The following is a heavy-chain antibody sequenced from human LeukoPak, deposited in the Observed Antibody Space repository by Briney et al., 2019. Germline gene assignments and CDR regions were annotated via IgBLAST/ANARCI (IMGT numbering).Heavy chain of an antibody. CDR2: ISYDGSNK. Sequence: GGSLRLSCAASGFTFSTYGMHWVRQAPGKGLEWVAVISYDGSNKYYADSVKGRFTISRDNSKNTLYLQMNSLRAEDTAVYYCAKGVVVVVAATLDAFDIWGQGTMVTVSS. J-gene: IGHJ3*02. CDR1: GFTFSTYG. D-gene: IGHD2-15*01. CDR3: AKGVVVVVAATLDAFDI. V-gene: IGHV3-30*18.